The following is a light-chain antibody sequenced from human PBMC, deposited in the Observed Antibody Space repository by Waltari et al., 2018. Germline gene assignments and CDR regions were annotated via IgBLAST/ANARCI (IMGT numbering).Light chain of an antibody. J-gene: IGKJ1*01. CDR3: QKYNSAPRT. CDR2: AAS. Sequence: DIQMTQSPSSLSASVGDRVTITCRASKDITNYLAWYQQKPGEVPNLLIYAASTLQSGVPSRFSGSGSGTDFTLTISSLQPEDVATYYCQKYNSAPRTFGQGTKVEIK. V-gene: IGKV1-27*01. CDR1: KDITNY.